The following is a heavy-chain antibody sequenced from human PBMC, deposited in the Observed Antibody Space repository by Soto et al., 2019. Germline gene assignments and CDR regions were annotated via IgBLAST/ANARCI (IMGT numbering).Heavy chain of an antibody. CDR2: INSGNGNT. CDR1: GYTSTRYA. CDR3: ASGWWSGSDAYFDV. D-gene: IGHD3-3*01. J-gene: IGHJ4*02. Sequence: QVQFVQSGAEVREPGASVRVSCRAAGYTSTRYAAPWVRQAPGQRLEWMGWINSGNGNTKYSQTFQGRVTFTRYTSARTVYMELSSLRSEDTAVYYCASGWWSGSDAYFDVWGQGTLVTVSS. V-gene: IGHV1-3*01.